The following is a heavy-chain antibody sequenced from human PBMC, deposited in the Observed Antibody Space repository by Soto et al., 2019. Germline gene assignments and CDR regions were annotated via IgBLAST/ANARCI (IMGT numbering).Heavy chain of an antibody. CDR1: GGSVSSGSYY. Sequence: PSETLSLTCTVSGGSVSSGSYYWSWIRQPPGKGLEWIGYIYYSGSTNYNPSLKSRVTISVDTSKNQFSLKLSSVTAADTAVYYCASSHYYDSSGYYPPFDYWGQGXLVTVSS. J-gene: IGHJ4*02. CDR2: IYYSGST. D-gene: IGHD3-22*01. CDR3: ASSHYYDSSGYYPPFDY. V-gene: IGHV4-61*01.